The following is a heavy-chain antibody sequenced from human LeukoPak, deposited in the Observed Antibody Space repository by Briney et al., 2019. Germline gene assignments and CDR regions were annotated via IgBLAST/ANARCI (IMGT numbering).Heavy chain of an antibody. D-gene: IGHD5/OR15-5a*01. V-gene: IGHV4-39*07. J-gene: IGHJ4*02. CDR3: ARENIVSTRDFDY. CDR1: GGSINTGDYY. CDR2: LFYTGNT. Sequence: PSETLSLTCTVSGGSINTGDYYWTWIRQPPGEGLEWVGSLFYTGNTYYNPSLKTRVAISIDTSKNQFSLKLSSVTAAATAVYYCARENIVSTRDFDYWGQGTLVTVSS.